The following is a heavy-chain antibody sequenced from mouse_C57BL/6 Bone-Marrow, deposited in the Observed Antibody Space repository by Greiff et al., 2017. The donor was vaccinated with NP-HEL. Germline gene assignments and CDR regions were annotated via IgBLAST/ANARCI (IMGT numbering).Heavy chain of an antibody. D-gene: IGHD2-4*01. V-gene: IGHV1-64*01. Sequence: VQLQQPGAELVKPGASVKLSCKASGYTFTSYWMHWVKQRPGQGLEWIGMIHPNSGSTNYNEKFKSKATLTVDKSSSTAYMQLSSLTSEDSAVYYCARNGGLRTWFAYWGQGTLVTVSA. CDR2: IHPNSGST. J-gene: IGHJ3*01. CDR3: ARNGGLRTWFAY. CDR1: GYTFTSYW.